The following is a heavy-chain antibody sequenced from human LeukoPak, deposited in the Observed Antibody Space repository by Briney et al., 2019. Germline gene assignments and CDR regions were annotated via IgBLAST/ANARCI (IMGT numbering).Heavy chain of an antibody. Sequence: PGGSLRLSCSASGFMFYRFAMHWVRQAPGKGLEHVSVISTNGGVTYYADSVKGRFSISRDNSKNALYLQMNSLRPEDTAIYYCVKDFVERIVVVADSPLVNWGEGTLVTVS. V-gene: IGHV3-64D*06. CDR1: GFMFYRFA. D-gene: IGHD2-21*02. J-gene: IGHJ4*02. CDR3: VKDFVERIVVVADSPLVN. CDR2: ISTNGGVT.